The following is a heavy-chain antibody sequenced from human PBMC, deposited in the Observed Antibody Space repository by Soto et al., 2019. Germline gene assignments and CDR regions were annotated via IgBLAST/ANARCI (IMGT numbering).Heavy chain of an antibody. CDR1: GGSISSGGYY. J-gene: IGHJ5*02. V-gene: IGHV4-31*03. CDR3: ARSITIFGVVNRNWFDP. Sequence: SETLSLTCTVSGGSISSGGYYWSWIRQHPGKGLEWIGYIYYSGSTYYNPSLKSRVTISVDTSKNQFSLKLSSVTAADTAVYYCARSITIFGVVNRNWFDPWGQGTLVTVSS. CDR2: IYYSGST. D-gene: IGHD3-3*01.